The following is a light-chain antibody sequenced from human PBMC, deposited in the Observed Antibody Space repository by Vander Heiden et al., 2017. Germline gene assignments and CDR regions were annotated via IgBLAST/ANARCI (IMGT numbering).Light chain of an antibody. CDR1: QSVSSS. Sequence: EIVLTQSPATLSLSPGERATLSCRASQSVSSSLVWYQQKPGQAPRLLIYDASNRATGIPARFSGSGSGTDFTLTISSLEPEDFAVFYCQQRSSWPLTVGGGTKVELK. CDR3: QQRSSWPLT. V-gene: IGKV3-11*01. CDR2: DAS. J-gene: IGKJ4*01.